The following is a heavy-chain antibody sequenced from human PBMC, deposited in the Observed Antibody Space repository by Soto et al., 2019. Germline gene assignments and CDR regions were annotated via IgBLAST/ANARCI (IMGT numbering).Heavy chain of an antibody. CDR1: GYTFTSYD. CDR2: MNPNSGNT. J-gene: IGHJ6*02. Sequence: EASVKVSCKASGYTFTSYDINWVRQATGQGHERKGWMNPNSGNTGCALKFQGRVTMTRNSSISTVYMELSSLRSEDTAVYYCARGEVGILWFGEFPVMDVWGQGTTVTVSS. D-gene: IGHD3-10*01. V-gene: IGHV1-8*01. CDR3: ARGEVGILWFGEFPVMDV.